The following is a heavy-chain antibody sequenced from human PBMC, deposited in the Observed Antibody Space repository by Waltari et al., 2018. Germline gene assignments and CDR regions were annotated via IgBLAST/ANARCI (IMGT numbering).Heavy chain of an antibody. CDR3: ARTADFDFYFDN. V-gene: IGHV1-69*13. D-gene: IGHD3-3*01. CDR2: IIPMFGTT. J-gene: IGHJ4*02. CDR1: GGTSNNYA. Sequence: QVQMVQSGAEVKKPVSSVKVSCKAAGGTSNNYAISWVRQGPGQGLEWMGRIIPMFGTTDYAQEFQDRVKLTADTSTNTAYMELSSLRSEDTAVYYCARTADFDFYFDNWGQGTLVTVSS.